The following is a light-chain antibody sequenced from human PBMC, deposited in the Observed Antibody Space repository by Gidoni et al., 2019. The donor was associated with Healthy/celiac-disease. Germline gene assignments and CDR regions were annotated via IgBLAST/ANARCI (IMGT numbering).Light chain of an antibody. CDR2: WAS. CDR1: QSVLYSSNSKNY. J-gene: IGKJ1*01. V-gene: IGKV4-1*01. CDR3: QQYYSTPQT. Sequence: DIVMIQSPASLAVSLGERATINCKSSQSVLYSSNSKNYLAWYQQKPGQPPKLLIYWASTRESGVPDRFSGSGSGTDFTLTISSLQAEDVAVYYCQQYYSTPQTFGQGTKVEIK.